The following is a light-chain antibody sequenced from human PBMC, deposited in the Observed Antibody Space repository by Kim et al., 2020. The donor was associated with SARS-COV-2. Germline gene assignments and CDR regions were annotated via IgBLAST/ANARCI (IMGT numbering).Light chain of an antibody. J-gene: IGKJ5*01. V-gene: IGKV1-9*01. Sequence: ASVGDRVTSTCRASQGISSSLAWYQQEPGKAPKLVIYGAFTLQSGVPSRFSGSGSGTDFTLTISSLQPEDFATYYCQQLSSFPFTFGQGTRLEIK. CDR1: QGISSS. CDR2: GAF. CDR3: QQLSSFPFT.